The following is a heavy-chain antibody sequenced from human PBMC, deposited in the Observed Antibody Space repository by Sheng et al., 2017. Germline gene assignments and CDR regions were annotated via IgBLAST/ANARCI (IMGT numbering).Heavy chain of an antibody. Sequence: EVQLVESGGGLVQPGGSRRDSPVQSLDSPLSRHWMHWVRQSPGKGLVWVSRINSDGTIISHADFVKGRFTTSRDNAKDTLYLQMNSLTTEDTAVYFCARGSEDVYGDYWAWLDQWGQGTLVTVSS. CDR1: DSPLSRHW. CDR3: ARGSEDVYGDYWAWLDQ. V-gene: IGHV3-74*01. J-gene: IGHJ4*02. CDR2: INSDGTII. D-gene: IGHD4-17*01.